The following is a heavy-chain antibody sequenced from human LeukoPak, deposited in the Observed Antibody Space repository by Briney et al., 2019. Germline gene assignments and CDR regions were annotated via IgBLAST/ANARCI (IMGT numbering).Heavy chain of an antibody. CDR2: IIPMLGAA. V-gene: IGHV1-69*13. CDR3: ARESLPYGGNSFGHYYGMDV. CDR1: EGTFISYA. D-gene: IGHD4-23*01. J-gene: IGHJ6*02. Sequence: SVKVSCKASEGTFISYAISWVRQAPGQGLEWMGQIIPMLGAASYAQRFQGRVTLTADESTSTAYMELSSLRSEDTAVYYCARESLPYGGNSFGHYYGMDVWGQGTTVTVSS.